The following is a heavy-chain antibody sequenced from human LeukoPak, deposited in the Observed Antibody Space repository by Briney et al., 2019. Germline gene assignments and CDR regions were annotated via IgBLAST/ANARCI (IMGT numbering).Heavy chain of an antibody. Sequence: GGSLRLSCAASGFTFSSYGMHWVRQAPGKGLEWVAVIRYDGNNKYYADSVKGRFTISRDNSKNTVYLQMNSLRAEDTAVYYCAKDPTHFRVWDDYDNTRLNYWGQGTLVTVSS. CDR1: GFTFSSYG. J-gene: IGHJ4*02. CDR2: IRYDGNNK. CDR3: AKDPTHFRVWDDYDNTRLNY. V-gene: IGHV3-30*02. D-gene: IGHD3-22*01.